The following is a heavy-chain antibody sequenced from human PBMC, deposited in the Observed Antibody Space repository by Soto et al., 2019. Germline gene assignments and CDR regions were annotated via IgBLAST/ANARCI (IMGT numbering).Heavy chain of an antibody. D-gene: IGHD3-16*01. V-gene: IGHV3-7*01. Sequence: GGSLRLSCAVSGFNVMSYWMSWVRQAPGKGLEWVASIKEDGSEIYHLQSVRGRFSISRDSAGNALHLTMNYLSAEDTGVYFCARDIGFDYVNWGQGTLVTVSS. J-gene: IGHJ4*02. CDR1: GFNVMSYW. CDR2: IKEDGSEI. CDR3: ARDIGFDYVN.